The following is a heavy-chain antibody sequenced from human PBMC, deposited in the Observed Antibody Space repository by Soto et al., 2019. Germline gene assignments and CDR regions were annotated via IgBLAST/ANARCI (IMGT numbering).Heavy chain of an antibody. J-gene: IGHJ6*02. CDR1: GYTFPNYA. Sequence: QVQLVQSGAEVKKPGALVKVSCEASGYTFPNYAIHWVRQAPGQRLEWMGWINGGNGNTKYSQKFQGRVTITRDTSATTAYMELSSLKSEDTAVYYCASTRKGNSGYDYYFYGMDVWGQGTTVTVSS. CDR2: INGGNGNT. V-gene: IGHV1-3*01. CDR3: ASTRKGNSGYDYYFYGMDV. D-gene: IGHD5-12*01.